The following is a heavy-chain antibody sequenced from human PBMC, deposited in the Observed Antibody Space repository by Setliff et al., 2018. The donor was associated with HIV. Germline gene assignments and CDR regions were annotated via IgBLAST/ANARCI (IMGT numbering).Heavy chain of an antibody. Sequence: SETLSLTCTVSGDSISSGSYYWSWIRLPAGKGLEWIGQIHTTGSTNYNPSLKSRVTISMDTSKNQFSLNLNSVTATDTAVYYCAKRTFGSGRLDPWGQGTLVTVSS. CDR1: GDSISSGSYY. J-gene: IGHJ5*02. V-gene: IGHV4-61*09. CDR3: AKRTFGSGRLDP. D-gene: IGHD3-16*01. CDR2: IHTTGST.